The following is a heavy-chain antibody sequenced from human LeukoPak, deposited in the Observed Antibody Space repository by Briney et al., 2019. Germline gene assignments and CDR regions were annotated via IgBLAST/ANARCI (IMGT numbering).Heavy chain of an antibody. V-gene: IGHV3-23*01. CDR1: GGTFSSYA. D-gene: IGHD1-26*01. CDR3: DLGSYYFDY. J-gene: IGHJ4*02. CDR2: ISGSGGST. Sequence: ASVKVSCKASGGTFSSYAMSWVRQAPGKGLEWVSAISGSGGSTYYADSVKGRFTISRDNSKNTLYLQMNSLRAEDTAVYYCDLGSYYFDYWGQGTLVTVSS.